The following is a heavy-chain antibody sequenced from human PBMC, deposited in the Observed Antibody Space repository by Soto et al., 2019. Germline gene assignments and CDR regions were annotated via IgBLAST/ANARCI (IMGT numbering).Heavy chain of an antibody. Sequence: ASVKVSCKASGYTFTGYYMHWVRQAPGQGLEWMGWINPNSGGTNYAQKFQGRVTMTRDTSISTAYMELSRLRSDDTAVYYCARSSKRPYYYDSSGYWLAYWGQGTLVTVSS. CDR3: ARSSKRPYYYDSSGYWLAY. D-gene: IGHD3-22*01. J-gene: IGHJ4*02. CDR1: GYTFTGYY. V-gene: IGHV1-2*02. CDR2: INPNSGGT.